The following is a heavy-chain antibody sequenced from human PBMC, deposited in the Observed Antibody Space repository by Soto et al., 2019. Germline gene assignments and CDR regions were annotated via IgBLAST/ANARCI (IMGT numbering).Heavy chain of an antibody. J-gene: IGHJ6*02. CDR3: TSGSVEGV. CDR2: IKTNGEGGTT. D-gene: IGHD2-15*01. CDR1: GFTISNAW. Sequence: EAQLVESGGGLVKPGGSLRLSCAASGFTISNAWMNWVRQAPGKGLEWVGRIKTNGEGGTTDYAAPVKGRFVISRDDSKNTLYLQRTSLRPDDSGVYYCTSGSVEGVWGQGTTVTVSS. V-gene: IGHV3-15*07.